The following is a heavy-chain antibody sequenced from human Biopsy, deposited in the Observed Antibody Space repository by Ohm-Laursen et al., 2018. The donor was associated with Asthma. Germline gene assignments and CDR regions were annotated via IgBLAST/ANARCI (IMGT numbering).Heavy chain of an antibody. V-gene: IGHV1-3*01. CDR1: GYTFISYA. J-gene: IGHJ3*02. CDR2: INAGNGNT. D-gene: IGHD3-9*01. CDR3: ARTYYDFLTGQVNDAFDI. Sequence: SSVKVSCKASGYTFISYAIHWVRQAPGQRLEWMGWINAGNGNTKYSQRFQGRVTITRDTSASTAYMELSSLRSEDTAVYYCARTYYDFLTGQVNDAFDIWGQGTMVTVSS.